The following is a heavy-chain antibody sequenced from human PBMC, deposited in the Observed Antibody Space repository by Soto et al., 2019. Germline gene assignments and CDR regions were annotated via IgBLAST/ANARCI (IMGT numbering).Heavy chain of an antibody. V-gene: IGHV4-59*01. J-gene: IGHJ4*02. Sequence: XETLSLLCNVCGGSISSYYWSWIRQPPGKGLEWIGYVYYRGSTNYNPSLKSRVTILVDTSKNQFSLKLSSVTAADTAVYYCARGYNSGYGFFDYSGQGTLVTSPQ. CDR1: GGSISSYY. D-gene: IGHD5-18*01. CDR3: ARGYNSGYGFFDY. CDR2: VYYRGST.